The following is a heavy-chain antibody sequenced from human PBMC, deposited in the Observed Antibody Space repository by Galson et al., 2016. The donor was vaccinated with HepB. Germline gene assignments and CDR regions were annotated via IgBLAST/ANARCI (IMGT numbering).Heavy chain of an antibody. CDR1: GFIFGDYY. Sequence: SLRLSCAASGFIFGDYYMTWIRQAPGKGLELLSFMDISGRFSYYSDSVKGRLTISRDTAKSSLYLQMNSPRAEDTAVYYCARSGTTIFDYYGMDVWGQGTTVTVSS. CDR2: MDISGRFS. V-gene: IGHV3-11*01. D-gene: IGHD3-3*01. J-gene: IGHJ6*02. CDR3: ARSGTTIFDYYGMDV.